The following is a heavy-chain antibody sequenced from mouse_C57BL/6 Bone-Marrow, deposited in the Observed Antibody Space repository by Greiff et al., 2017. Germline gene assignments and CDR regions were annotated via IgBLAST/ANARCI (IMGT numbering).Heavy chain of an antibody. D-gene: IGHD2-5*01. J-gene: IGHJ4*01. CDR2: IDPSDSYT. V-gene: IGHV1-69*01. CDR3: ARRTIVTLYAMDY. CDR1: GYTFTSYW. Sequence: QVQLKQPGAELVMPGASVKLSCKASGYTFTSYWMHWVKQRPGQGLEWIGEIDPSDSYTNYNQKFKGKSTLTVDKSSSTAYMQLSSLTSEDSAVYYCARRTIVTLYAMDYWGQGTSVTVSS.